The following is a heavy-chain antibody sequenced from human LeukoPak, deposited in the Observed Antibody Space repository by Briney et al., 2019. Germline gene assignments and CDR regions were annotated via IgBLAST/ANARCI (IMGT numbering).Heavy chain of an antibody. CDR2: IYYSGST. CDR1: GGSISSGDYY. CDR3: AREVYYYGSGSLGLDAFDI. J-gene: IGHJ3*02. D-gene: IGHD3-10*01. V-gene: IGHV4-30-4*08. Sequence: PSQTLSLTCTVSGGSISSGDYYWSWIRQPPGKGREWIGYIYYSGSTYYNPSLKSRVTISVDTSKNQFSLKLSSVTAADTAVYYCAREVYYYGSGSLGLDAFDIWGQGTMVTVSS.